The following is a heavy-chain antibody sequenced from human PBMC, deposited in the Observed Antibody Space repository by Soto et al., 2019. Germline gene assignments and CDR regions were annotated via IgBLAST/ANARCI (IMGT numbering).Heavy chain of an antibody. CDR1: NFVFSVYS. V-gene: IGHV3-30-3*01. CDR2: ISYDGGNK. J-gene: IGHJ4*02. Sequence: QLVESGGGVVQPERSLKLSCTASNFVFSVYSLHWVRQAPGKGLEWVALISYDGGNKYYADSVKGRFTISRDNSKNTLYLKMNSLRREDTAVYYCARDKDQYDFWGGTLDSWGQGTLVTVSS. CDR3: ARDKDQYDFWGGTLDS. D-gene: IGHD3-3*01.